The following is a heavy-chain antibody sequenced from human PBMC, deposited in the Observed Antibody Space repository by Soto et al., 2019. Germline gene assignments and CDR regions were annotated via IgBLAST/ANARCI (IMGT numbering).Heavy chain of an antibody. Sequence: EVQLLESGGGLVQPGGSLRLSCAASGFTFSSYAMSWVRQAPGKGLEWVSAISGSGGSTYYADSVKGRFTISRDNSKNTLYLQMNSLRAEDTAVYYCAKAPWFGENGPGGPWYFDYWGQGTLVTVSS. CDR1: GFTFSSYA. CDR2: ISGSGGST. V-gene: IGHV3-23*01. J-gene: IGHJ4*02. D-gene: IGHD3-10*01. CDR3: AKAPWFGENGPGGPWYFDY.